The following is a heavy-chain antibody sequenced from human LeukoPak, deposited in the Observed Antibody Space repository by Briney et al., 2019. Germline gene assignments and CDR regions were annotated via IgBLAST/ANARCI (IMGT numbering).Heavy chain of an antibody. CDR1: GGSFSGYY. V-gene: IGHV4-34*01. CDR3: ARVTGYLVGATVYYYYGMDV. J-gene: IGHJ6*02. D-gene: IGHD1-26*01. CDR2: INHSGST. Sequence: SETLSLTCAVYGGSFSGYYLSWIRQPPGMGLEWIGEINHSGSTNYNPSLKSRVTISVDTSKDQFSLKLKSVTAADTAVYYCARVTGYLVGATVYYYYGMDVWGRGTTVTVSS.